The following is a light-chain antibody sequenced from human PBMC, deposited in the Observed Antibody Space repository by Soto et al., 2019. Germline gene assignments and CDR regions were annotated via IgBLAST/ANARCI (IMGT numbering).Light chain of an antibody. CDR2: GAS. J-gene: IGKJ3*01. CDR3: QHYDNLPPFT. CDR1: QDIRKY. Sequence: DIQMTQSPSSLSAFIGDRVTITCQASQDIRKYLNWYQQKPGRAPKLLIYGASNLETGVPSGFSGSGYGTDFIFTISSLQPEDIATYYCQHYDNLPPFTFGPGTKVAIK. V-gene: IGKV1-33*01.